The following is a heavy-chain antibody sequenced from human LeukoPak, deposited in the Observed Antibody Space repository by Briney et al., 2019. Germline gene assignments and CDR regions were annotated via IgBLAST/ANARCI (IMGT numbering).Heavy chain of an antibody. V-gene: IGHV3-30-3*01. CDR3: ARETKGGDFWSGYFDY. D-gene: IGHD3-3*01. Sequence: GGSLRLSCAASGFTFSSYAMHWVRQAPGKGLEWVAVISYDGSNKYYADSVKGRFTISRDNSKNTLYLQMNSLRAEDTAVYYCARETKGGDFWSGYFDYWGQGTLVTVSS. J-gene: IGHJ4*02. CDR1: GFTFSSYA. CDR2: ISYDGSNK.